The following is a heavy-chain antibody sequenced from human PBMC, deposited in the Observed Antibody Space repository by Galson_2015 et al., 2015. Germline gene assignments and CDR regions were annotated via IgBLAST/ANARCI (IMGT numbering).Heavy chain of an antibody. CDR1: GFTFSGSC. V-gene: IGHV3-7*03. Sequence: SLRLSCAASGFTFSGSCMSWVRQAPGKGLEWVANIDQDGSMTRYMDSVKGRFTISRDNAKLTLFLQMSSLRAEDTAVYYCARVPPPFYRSANFDYWGQGTLVTVSS. CDR3: ARVPPPFYRSANFDY. CDR2: IDQDGSMT. J-gene: IGHJ4*02. D-gene: IGHD3-10*01.